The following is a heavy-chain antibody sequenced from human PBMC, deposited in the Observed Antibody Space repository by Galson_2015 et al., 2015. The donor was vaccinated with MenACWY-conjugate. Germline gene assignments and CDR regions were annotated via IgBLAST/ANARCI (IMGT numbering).Heavy chain of an antibody. CDR3: ARCGRYHTSPKDS. CDR2: IIANGQTT. V-gene: IGHV3-23*01. J-gene: IGHJ5*01. Sequence: SLRLSCAASGFIFSNHAMSWVRQAPGKGLEWVSTIIANGQTTYYADSVKGRFTISRDNSKNTLYLHINCLRAEDTAVYYCARCGRYHTSPKDSWGQGTLVTVSS. D-gene: IGHD2-2*01. CDR1: GFIFSNHA.